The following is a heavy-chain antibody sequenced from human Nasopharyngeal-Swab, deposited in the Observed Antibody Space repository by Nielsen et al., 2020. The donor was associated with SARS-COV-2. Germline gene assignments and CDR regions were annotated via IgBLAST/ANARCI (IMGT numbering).Heavy chain of an antibody. CDR3: AREDTAMGEIFDY. CDR1: GGSISSGGYY. CDR2: IYYSGST. D-gene: IGHD5-18*01. J-gene: IGHJ4*02. V-gene: IGHV4-31*03. Sequence: SETLSLTCTVSGGSISSGGYYWSWIRQHPGKGLEWIGYIYYSGSTYYNPSLKSRVTISVDTSKNQFSLKLSSVTAADTAVYYCAREDTAMGEIFDYWGQGTLVTVSS.